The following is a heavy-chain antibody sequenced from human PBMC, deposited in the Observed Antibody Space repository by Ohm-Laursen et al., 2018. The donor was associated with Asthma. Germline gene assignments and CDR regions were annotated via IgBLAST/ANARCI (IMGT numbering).Heavy chain of an antibody. CDR1: GFTFRSYA. Sequence: FLRLSCSASGFTFRSYAMHWVRQAPGKGLEWVGRIKSKTDGGTTDYAAPVKGRFTISRDDSKNTLYLQMNSLKTEDTAVYYCTTDGGLSYWGQGTLVTVSS. CDR3: TTDGGLSY. J-gene: IGHJ4*02. D-gene: IGHD3-16*01. V-gene: IGHV3-15*01. CDR2: IKSKTDGGTT.